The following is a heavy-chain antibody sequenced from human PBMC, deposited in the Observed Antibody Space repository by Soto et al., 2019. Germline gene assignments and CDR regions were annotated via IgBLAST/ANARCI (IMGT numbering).Heavy chain of an antibody. CDR2: INPSGGST. Sequence: ASVKVSCKASGYTFTSYYMHWVRQAPGQGLEWMGIINPSGGSTSYAQKFQGRVTMTRDTSTSTVYMELSSLRSEDTAVYHCAREGIAARPSIAFDYWGQGTLVTVSS. CDR3: AREGIAARPSIAFDY. V-gene: IGHV1-46*03. CDR1: GYTFTSYY. D-gene: IGHD6-6*01. J-gene: IGHJ4*02.